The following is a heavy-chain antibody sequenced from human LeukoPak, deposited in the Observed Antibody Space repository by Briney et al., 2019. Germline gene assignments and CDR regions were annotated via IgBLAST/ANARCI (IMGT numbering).Heavy chain of an antibody. CDR3: ASMIVVVITTEDAFDI. Sequence: PGGSLRLSCAASGFTFSRYSMNWVRQAPGKGLEWVSSISSSSSYIYYADSVKGRFTISRDNAKNSLYLQMNSLRAEDTAVYYCASMIVVVITTEDAFDIWGQGTMVTVSS. CDR2: ISSSSSYI. V-gene: IGHV3-21*01. J-gene: IGHJ3*02. D-gene: IGHD3-22*01. CDR1: GFTFSRYS.